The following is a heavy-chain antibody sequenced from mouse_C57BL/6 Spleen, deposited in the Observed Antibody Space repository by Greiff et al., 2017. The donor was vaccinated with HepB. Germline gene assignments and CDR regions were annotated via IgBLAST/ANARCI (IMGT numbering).Heavy chain of an antibody. V-gene: IGHV3-6*01. CDR2: ISYDGSN. CDR3: ARDDGYHGAWFAY. J-gene: IGHJ3*01. CDR1: GYSITSGYY. D-gene: IGHD1-2*01. Sequence: EVQLQESGPGLVKPSQSLSLTCSVTGYSITSGYYWNWIRQFPGNKLEWMGYISYDGSNNYNPSLKNRISITRDTSKNQFFLKLNSVTTEDTATYYCARDDGYHGAWFAYWGQGTLVTVSA.